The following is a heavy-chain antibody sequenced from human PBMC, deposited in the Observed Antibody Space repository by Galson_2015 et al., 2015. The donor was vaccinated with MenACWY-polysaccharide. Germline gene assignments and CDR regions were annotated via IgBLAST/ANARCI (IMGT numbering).Heavy chain of an antibody. D-gene: IGHD6-19*01. CDR2: TYYRSRWYN. Sequence: CAISGDSVSSDSAAWNWIRQSPSRGLEWLGRTYYRSRWYNDYATSVKSRISIKADTPKNQFSLQLNSVTPEDTAFYYCTRSIHISGWGGDFESWGQGTLGTVSS. CDR3: TRSIHISGWGGDFES. CDR1: GDSVSSDSAA. J-gene: IGHJ4*02. V-gene: IGHV6-1*01.